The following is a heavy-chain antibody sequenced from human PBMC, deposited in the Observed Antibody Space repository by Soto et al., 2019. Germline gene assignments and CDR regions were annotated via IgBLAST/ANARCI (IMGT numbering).Heavy chain of an antibody. J-gene: IGHJ4*02. CDR1: GFTFRAYL. CDR2: INQDGSVE. CDR3: AAYPCDDWESERHRY. Sequence: GGSLRLSCAASGFTFRAYLMSWVRQAPGKGLDWVANINQDGSVEYYADSVQGRFTISRDNAKNSLYLHMNSLRAEDTAVYYCAAYPCDDWESERHRYWGPGXLVTVSS. D-gene: IGHD3-16*01. V-gene: IGHV3-7*01.